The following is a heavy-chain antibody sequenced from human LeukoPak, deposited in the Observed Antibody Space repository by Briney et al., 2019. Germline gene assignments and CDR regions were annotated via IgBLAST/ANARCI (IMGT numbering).Heavy chain of an antibody. CDR2: ISYDGSNK. V-gene: IGHV3-30*03. CDR1: GFTFSSYV. J-gene: IGHJ4*02. D-gene: IGHD3-3*01. Sequence: GGSLRLSCTASGFTFSSYVKHWVRHAPGKGLEWVAVISYDGSNKNYADSVKGRFTISRDNYKNTLYLQMNSLRAEDRDVYYCARGQPRFLEGSSPTLDHWGQKALVTVSS. CDR3: ARGQPRFLEGSSPTLDH.